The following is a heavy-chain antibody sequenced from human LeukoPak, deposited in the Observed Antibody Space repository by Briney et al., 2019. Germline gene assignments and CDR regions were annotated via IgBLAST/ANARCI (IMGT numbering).Heavy chain of an antibody. D-gene: IGHD3-22*01. J-gene: IGHJ3*02. Sequence: SGTLSLTCGVSGGSISTSNWWSWVRQPPGKGLEWIGEIYHSGSTNYKPSLKSRVTISVDKSKNQFSLKLSSVTAADTAVYYCARKTYDSSGLIPHPGVFDIWGQGTMVTVSS. V-gene: IGHV4-4*02. CDR3: ARKTYDSSGLIPHPGVFDI. CDR2: IYHSGST. CDR1: GGSISTSNW.